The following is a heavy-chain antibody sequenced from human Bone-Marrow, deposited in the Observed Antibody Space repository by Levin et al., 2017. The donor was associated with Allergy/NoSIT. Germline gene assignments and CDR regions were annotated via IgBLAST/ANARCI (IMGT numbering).Heavy chain of an antibody. Sequence: GGSLRLSCAASGLIFSNYAMNWVRQAPGKGLEWVSQISGSGSNTHYADSVSGRFTFSRDNSNNTVYLQMNSLRADHTAVYYCAGYDTSGYHSPFDYWGQRALVTVSS. D-gene: IGHD3-22*01. V-gene: IGHV3-23*01. CDR1: GLIFSNYA. J-gene: IGHJ4*02. CDR2: ISGSGSNT. CDR3: AGYDTSGYHSPFDY.